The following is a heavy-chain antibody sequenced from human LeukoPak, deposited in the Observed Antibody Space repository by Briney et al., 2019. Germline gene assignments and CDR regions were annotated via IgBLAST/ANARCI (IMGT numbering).Heavy chain of an antibody. V-gene: IGHV4-39*07. CDR1: GGSISSSSYY. CDR3: ARYCSSTSCYGQALGYFDL. J-gene: IGHJ2*01. D-gene: IGHD2-2*01. Sequence: SETQSLTCTVSGGSISSSSYYWGWIRQPPGKGLEWIGSIHYSGSTNYNPSLKSRVTISVDTSKNQFSLKLSSVTAADTAVYYCARYCSSTSCYGQALGYFDLWGRGTLVTVSS. CDR2: IHYSGST.